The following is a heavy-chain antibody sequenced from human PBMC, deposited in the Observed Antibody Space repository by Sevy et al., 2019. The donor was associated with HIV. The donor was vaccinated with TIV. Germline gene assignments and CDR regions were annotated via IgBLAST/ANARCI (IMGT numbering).Heavy chain of an antibody. CDR3: ANSRGRYAGSSWLYYYYALDA. V-gene: IGHV3-30*18. D-gene: IGHD3-16*01. CDR1: GFPFSRHG. J-gene: IGHJ6*02. Sequence: GSLRLSCAASGFPFSRHGMHWVRQSPGKGLQWVAVISEDGSEKQYADSVKGRFTISRDNSKDTVYLQMSSLRLEDTAVYYCANSRGRYAGSSWLYYYYALDAWGQGTTVTVSS. CDR2: ISEDGSEK.